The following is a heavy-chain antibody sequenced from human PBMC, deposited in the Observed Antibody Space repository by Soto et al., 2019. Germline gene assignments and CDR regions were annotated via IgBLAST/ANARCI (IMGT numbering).Heavy chain of an antibody. Sequence: ASVKVSCKVSGYTLTELSMHWVRQAPGKGLEWMGGFDPEDGETIYAQKFQGRVTMTRDTSTSTVYMELSSLRSEDTAVYYCARVKLELGAFDIWGQGTMVTVSS. D-gene: IGHD1-7*01. CDR1: GYTLTELS. CDR3: ARVKLELGAFDI. V-gene: IGHV1-24*01. J-gene: IGHJ3*02. CDR2: FDPEDGET.